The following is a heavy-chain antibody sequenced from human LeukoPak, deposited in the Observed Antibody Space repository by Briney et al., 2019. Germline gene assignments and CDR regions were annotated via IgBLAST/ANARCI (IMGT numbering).Heavy chain of an antibody. V-gene: IGHV1-18*01. CDR2: ISAYNGNT. D-gene: IGHD3-22*01. Sequence: ASVKVSCKASGYTFTSYGINWVRQAPGQGLEWMGWISAYNGNTNYAQKLQGRVTMTTDTSTSTAYMELRSLRSDDTAVYYCARTAVYYDSSGYYYYFDYWGQGTLVTVSS. J-gene: IGHJ4*02. CDR1: GYTFTSYG. CDR3: ARTAVYYDSSGYYYYFDY.